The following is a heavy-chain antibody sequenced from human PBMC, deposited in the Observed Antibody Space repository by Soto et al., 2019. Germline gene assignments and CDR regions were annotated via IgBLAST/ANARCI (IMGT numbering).Heavy chain of an antibody. V-gene: IGHV2-26*04. Sequence: QVPVKESGPVLVKPTETLTLTCTVSGFSLSNAALGVSWIRQPPGKALEWLAHIFSNDEKSYRTSLKSRLTISKDTSKSQVALTMTNMDPVDTATYYCASTYSTSWYSFDPWGQGTLVTVSS. D-gene: IGHD6-13*01. CDR1: GFSLSNAALG. CDR2: IFSNDEK. J-gene: IGHJ5*02. CDR3: ASTYSTSWYSFDP.